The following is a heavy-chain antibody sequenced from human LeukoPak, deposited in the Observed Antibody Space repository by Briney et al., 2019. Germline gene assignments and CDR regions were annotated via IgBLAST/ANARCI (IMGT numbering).Heavy chain of an antibody. V-gene: IGHV3-21*01. D-gene: IGHD5-12*01. CDR2: ISGNAGTT. CDR1: RFTFSNHG. J-gene: IGHJ4*02. CDR3: ARDYEIY. Sequence: GGSLTLSCAASRFTFSNHGMTWVRQAPGKGLEWVSFISGNAGTTCYADSVKGRFTISRDNAKDSLYLQMNSLRAEDTAVYYCARDYEIYWGQGTLATVSS.